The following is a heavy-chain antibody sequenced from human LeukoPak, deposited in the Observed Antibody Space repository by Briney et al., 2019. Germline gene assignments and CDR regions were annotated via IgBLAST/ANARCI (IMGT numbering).Heavy chain of an antibody. J-gene: IGHJ4*02. V-gene: IGHV4-4*07. CDR2: IYASGSA. D-gene: IGHD6-6*01. Sequence: SETLSLTCSVSGASISRYYWSWIRQSPGKGLEWIGRIYASGSANYNPSLQSRVTMSIDTSKNQISLKFSSVTAADTTIYYCSTDREVGRLVPAPTGDYWGQGTLVTVSS. CDR3: STDREVGRLVPAPTGDY. CDR1: GASISRYY.